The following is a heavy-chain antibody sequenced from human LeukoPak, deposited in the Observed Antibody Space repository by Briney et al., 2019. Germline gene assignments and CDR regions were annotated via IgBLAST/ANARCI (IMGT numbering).Heavy chain of an antibody. CDR3: TRQGSLLGEGIDY. J-gene: IGHJ4*02. Sequence: GESLKTSCKGSGYSFTSYWIAWVRQMPGKGLEWMGIIYPGDSDTRYRPSFQGQVTISADKSISTAYLQWSSLKASDTAMYYCTRQGSLLGEGIDYWGQGTLVTVSS. V-gene: IGHV5-51*01. CDR2: IYPGDSDT. CDR1: GYSFTSYW. D-gene: IGHD3-16*01.